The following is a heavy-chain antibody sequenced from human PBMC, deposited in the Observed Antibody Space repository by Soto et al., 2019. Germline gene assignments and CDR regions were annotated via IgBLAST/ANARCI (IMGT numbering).Heavy chain of an antibody. V-gene: IGHV4-4*07. D-gene: IGHD3-3*01. CDR1: GGSISSYY. J-gene: IGHJ3*02. CDR2: IYTSGST. Sequence: PSETLSLTCTVSGGSISSYYWSWIRQPAGKGLEWIGRIYTSGSTNYNPSLKSRVTMSVDTSKNQFSLKLSSVTAADTAVYYCAREGRITIFGVVIIRGDAFDIWGRGTMVTVSS. CDR3: AREGRITIFGVVIIRGDAFDI.